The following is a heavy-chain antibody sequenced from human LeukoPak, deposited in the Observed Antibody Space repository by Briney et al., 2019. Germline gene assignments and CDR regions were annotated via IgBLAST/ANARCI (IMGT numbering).Heavy chain of an antibody. CDR1: GYTFTSHG. Sequence: ASVKVSCKASGYTFTSHGISWVRQAPGQGLEWMGWISTYNANTNYAQKLQGRVTMTTDTSTSTAYMELRRLRSDDTAIYYCARSSFCSGGTCYSSLDYWGQGTLVTVSS. CDR3: ARSSFCSGGTCYSSLDY. D-gene: IGHD2-15*01. CDR2: ISTYNANT. J-gene: IGHJ4*02. V-gene: IGHV1-18*01.